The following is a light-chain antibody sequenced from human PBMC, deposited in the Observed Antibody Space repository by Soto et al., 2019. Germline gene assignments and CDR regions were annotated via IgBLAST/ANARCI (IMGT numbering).Light chain of an antibody. Sequence: DIQMTQSPSSLSASVGDRVTITCRASQRINTYVNWYQQRPGKAPKLLIYAASILQRGVPSKFSGSGSVSEFSLTIHSLQPDDFATYYCQQSYTTPLTCGGGTKVEI. CDR1: QRINTY. CDR2: AAS. J-gene: IGKJ4*01. CDR3: QQSYTTPLT. V-gene: IGKV1-39*01.